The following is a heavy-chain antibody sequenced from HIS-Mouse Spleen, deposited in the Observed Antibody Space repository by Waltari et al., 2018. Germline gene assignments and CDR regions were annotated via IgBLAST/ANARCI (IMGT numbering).Heavy chain of an antibody. V-gene: IGHV3-30-3*01. Sequence: QVQLVESGGGVVQPGRSLRLSCAASGFTFSSYAMHWVRQAPGKGLEWVAVISDDGSNKYYADSVKGRFTSSRDNSKNTLYLQMNSLRAEDTAVYYCARVDSSSWYPFDYWGQGTLVTVSS. D-gene: IGHD6-13*01. CDR3: ARVDSSSWYPFDY. J-gene: IGHJ4*02. CDR1: GFTFSSYA. CDR2: ISDDGSNK.